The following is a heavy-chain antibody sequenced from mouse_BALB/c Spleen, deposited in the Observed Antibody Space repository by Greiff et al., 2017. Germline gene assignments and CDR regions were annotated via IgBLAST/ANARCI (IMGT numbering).Heavy chain of an antibody. CDR3: TRRDSGYVEAMDY. V-gene: IGHV1-14*01. Sequence: EVKLQQSGPELVKPGASVKMSCKASGYTFTSYVMYWVKQKPGQGLEWIGYINPYNDGTKYNEKFKGKATLTSDNSSSTAYMELSSLTSEDSAVYYCTRRDSGYVEAMDYWGQGTSVTVSS. CDR2: INPYNDGT. D-gene: IGHD3-1*01. CDR1: GYTFTSYV. J-gene: IGHJ4*01.